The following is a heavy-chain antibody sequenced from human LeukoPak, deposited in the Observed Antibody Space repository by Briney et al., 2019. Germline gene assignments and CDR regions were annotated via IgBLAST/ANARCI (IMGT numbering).Heavy chain of an antibody. J-gene: IGHJ4*02. Sequence: PSETLSLTCTVSGGSISSYYWSWIRQPAGKGLEWIGRIYTSGSTNYNPSLKSRVTISVDTSKNQFSLKLSSVTAADTAVYYCARALAVAGTVFYFDYWGQGTLVTVSS. V-gene: IGHV4-4*07. CDR2: IYTSGST. D-gene: IGHD6-19*01. CDR1: GGSISSYY. CDR3: ARALAVAGTVFYFDY.